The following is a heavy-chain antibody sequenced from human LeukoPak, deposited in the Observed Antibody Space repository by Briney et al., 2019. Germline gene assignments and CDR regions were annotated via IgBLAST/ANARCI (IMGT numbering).Heavy chain of an antibody. D-gene: IGHD2-2*01. J-gene: IGHJ4*02. CDR1: GFTFSSYA. V-gene: IGHV3-23*01. CDR3: AKDLRRVPAAMRLFDY. CDR2: ITDSGRST. Sequence: QPGGSLRLSCSPSGFTFSSYAVSSVRPPRGKGLEWVSAITDSGRSTYSAASVKGRFTISRDKSKNTLYLQMTSLRAEDPAVYCCAKDLRRVPAAMRLFDYWGQGTLVTVSS.